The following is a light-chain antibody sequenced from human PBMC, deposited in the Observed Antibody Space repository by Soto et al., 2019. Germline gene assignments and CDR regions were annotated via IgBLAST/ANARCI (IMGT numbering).Light chain of an antibody. J-gene: IGLJ1*01. CDR3: SSYTSSSPYV. CDR2: EVS. Sequence: QSVLTQPASVSGSPGQSITISCTGTSSDVGAYNYVSWYQQHPGKAPKLMIYEVSNRPSGVSNRFSGSKSGNTASLTISGLQAEDEDDYYCSSYTSSSPYVLGTGTKVTVL. V-gene: IGLV2-14*01. CDR1: SSDVGAYNY.